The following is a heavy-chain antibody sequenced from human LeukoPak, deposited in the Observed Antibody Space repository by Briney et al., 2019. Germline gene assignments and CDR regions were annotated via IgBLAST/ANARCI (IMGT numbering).Heavy chain of an antibody. V-gene: IGHV4-30-4*08. Sequence: SETLSLTCTVSGGSISSGDYYWSWIRQPPGKGLEWIGYIYYSGSTYYNPSLKSRVTISVDTSKNQFSLKPSSVTAADTAVYYCARGCSSTSCPLDAFDIWGQGTMVTVSS. D-gene: IGHD2-2*01. CDR3: ARGCSSTSCPLDAFDI. CDR1: GGSISSGDYY. J-gene: IGHJ3*02. CDR2: IYYSGST.